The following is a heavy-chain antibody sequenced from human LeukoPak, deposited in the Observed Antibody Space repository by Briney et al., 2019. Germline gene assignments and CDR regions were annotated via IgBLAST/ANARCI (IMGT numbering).Heavy chain of an antibody. Sequence: GGSLRLSCAASRFTFSYFAMHWVRQAPGKGLKWVAVLSDDGSNKFYADSVKGRFTISRDNSKNTLYLQMNSLRAEDTAFYYCAKDPHSSSWYYFDSWGQGTLVTVSS. J-gene: IGHJ4*02. D-gene: IGHD6-13*01. CDR2: LSDDGSNK. CDR3: AKDPHSSSWYYFDS. CDR1: RFTFSYFA. V-gene: IGHV3-30*18.